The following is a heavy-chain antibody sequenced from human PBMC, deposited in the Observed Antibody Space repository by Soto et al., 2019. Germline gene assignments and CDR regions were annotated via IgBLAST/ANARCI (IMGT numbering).Heavy chain of an antibody. CDR3: AREVVATMSYFDY. CDR2: IYYSGST. CDR1: GGSISSGGYY. V-gene: IGHV4-31*03. D-gene: IGHD5-12*01. J-gene: IGHJ4*02. Sequence: ASETLSLTCTVSGGSISSGGYYWSWIRQHPGKGLEWIGYIYYSGSTYYNPSLKSRVTISVDTSKNQFSLKLSSVTAADTAVYYCAREVVATMSYFDYWGQGTLVTVSS.